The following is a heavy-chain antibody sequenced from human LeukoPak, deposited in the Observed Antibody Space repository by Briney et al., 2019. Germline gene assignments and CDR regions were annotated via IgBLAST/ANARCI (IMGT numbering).Heavy chain of an antibody. Sequence: GSSVKVSCKAYGGTFSSYAISWMRQAPGQGLEWMGGINPIFGTANYAQKFQGRVTITADESTSTAYMELSSLRSEDTAVYYCARGPPNDYGDPSFDYWGQGTLVTVSS. V-gene: IGHV1-69*01. J-gene: IGHJ4*02. CDR1: GGTFSSYA. D-gene: IGHD4-17*01. CDR3: ARGPPNDYGDPSFDY. CDR2: INPIFGTA.